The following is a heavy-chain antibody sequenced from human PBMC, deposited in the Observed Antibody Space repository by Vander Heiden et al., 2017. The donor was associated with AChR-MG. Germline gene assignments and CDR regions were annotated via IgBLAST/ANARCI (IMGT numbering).Heavy chain of an antibody. CDR2: INPSLDST. Sequence: QVQLVQSGAEVTKPGASLKVSCKTSGFTFTNYHMHWVRQDPGQGLEWVGTINPSLDSTHYAQKFQGRVRMTRDTSTKTVYMDMTSLRPEDTAVYFCARELTGSFYFDFWGQGSLVTVSS. V-gene: IGHV1-46*03. D-gene: IGHD1-26*01. CDR3: ARELTGSFYFDF. J-gene: IGHJ4*02. CDR1: GFTFTNYH.